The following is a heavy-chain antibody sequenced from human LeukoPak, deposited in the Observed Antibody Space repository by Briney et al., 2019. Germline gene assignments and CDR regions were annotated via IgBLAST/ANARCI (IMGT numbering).Heavy chain of an antibody. D-gene: IGHD3-9*01. V-gene: IGHV3-30*18. CDR1: GFTLSSYG. J-gene: IGHJ4*02. Sequence: GRSLRLSCAASGFTLSSYGMHWVRQAPGKGLEWVAVISYDGSNKYYADSVKGRFTISRDNSKNTLYLQMNSLRAEDTAVYYCAKGLYDILTGYHPLFDYWGQGTLVTVSS. CDR2: ISYDGSNK. CDR3: AKGLYDILTGYHPLFDY.